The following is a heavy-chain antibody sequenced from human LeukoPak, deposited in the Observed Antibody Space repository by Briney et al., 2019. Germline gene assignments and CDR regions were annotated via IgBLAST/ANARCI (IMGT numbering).Heavy chain of an antibody. CDR2: ISAYNGNT. D-gene: IGHD6-13*01. CDR1: GYTFTSYG. CDR3: ARGGPSTNDPIAAAGIGFGY. V-gene: IGHV1-18*01. J-gene: IGHJ4*02. Sequence: GASVKVSCKASGYTFTSYGISWVRQAPGQGLEWMGWISAYNGNTNYAQKLQGRVTMTTDTSTSTAYMELRSLRSDDTAVYYCARGGPSTNDPIAAAGIGFGYWGQGTLVTVSS.